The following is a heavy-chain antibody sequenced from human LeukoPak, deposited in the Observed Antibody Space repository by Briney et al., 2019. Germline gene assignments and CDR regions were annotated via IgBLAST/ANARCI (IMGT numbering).Heavy chain of an antibody. CDR1: GGSISSYY. J-gene: IGHJ4*02. CDR2: IYYSGST. V-gene: IGHV4-59*01. CDR3: ARDRDLVY. D-gene: IGHD3-16*01. Sequence: PSETLSPTCTVSGGSISSYYWSWIRQPPGKGLEWIGYIYYSGSTNHNPSLKSRVTISVDTSKNQLSLKLSSVTAADTAVYYCARDRDLVYWGQGTLVTVSS.